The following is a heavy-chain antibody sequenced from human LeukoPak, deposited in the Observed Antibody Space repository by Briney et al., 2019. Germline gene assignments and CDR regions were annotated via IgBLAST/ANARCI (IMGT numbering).Heavy chain of an antibody. D-gene: IGHD4-17*01. CDR2: ISSIGST. CDR1: DDSFSTHY. Sequence: SETLSLTCSVSDDSFSTHYWTWIRQPPGKGLEWIGYISSIGSTNYNPSLKSRVTISVDTSKNQFSLKMTSVTAADTAVYYCARDHSTVTKGFDIWGQGTMVTVSS. CDR3: ARDHSTVTKGFDI. J-gene: IGHJ3*02. V-gene: IGHV4-59*11.